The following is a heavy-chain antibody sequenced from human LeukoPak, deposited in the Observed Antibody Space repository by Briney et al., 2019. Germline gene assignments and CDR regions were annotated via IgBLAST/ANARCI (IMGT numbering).Heavy chain of an antibody. CDR3: AREMRGAFDY. D-gene: IGHD3-10*01. J-gene: IGHJ4*02. Sequence: PGGSLRLSCAASGFTFSSYAMHWVRQAPGKGLEWVAVISYDGSNKYYADSVKGRFTISRDNSKNTLYLQMNSLRAEDTAVYYCAREMRGAFDYWGQGTLVTVSS. CDR1: GFTFSSYA. CDR2: ISYDGSNK. V-gene: IGHV3-30*04.